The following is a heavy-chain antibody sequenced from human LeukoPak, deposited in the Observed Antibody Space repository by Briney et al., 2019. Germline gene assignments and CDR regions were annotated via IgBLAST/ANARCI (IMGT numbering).Heavy chain of an antibody. CDR2: ISYDGSNK. D-gene: IGHD4-17*01. Sequence: GGSLRLSCAASGFTFSDCYMSWIRQAPGKGLEWVAVISYDGSNKYYADSVKGRFTISRDNSKNTLYLQMNSLRAEDTAVYYCAKNGASEVYFQHGGQGPLVTVSS. V-gene: IGHV3-30*18. CDR1: GFTFSDCY. J-gene: IGHJ1*01. CDR3: AKNGASEVYFQH.